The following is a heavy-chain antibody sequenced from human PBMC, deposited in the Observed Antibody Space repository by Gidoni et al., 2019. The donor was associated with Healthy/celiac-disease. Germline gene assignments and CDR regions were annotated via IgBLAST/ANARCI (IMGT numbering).Heavy chain of an antibody. J-gene: IGHJ4*02. CDR3: AKGQPPVRYYFDY. CDR2: ISGSGGST. V-gene: IGHV3-23*01. D-gene: IGHD6-13*01. CDR1: GFTFSSYA. Sequence: EVQLLESGGGLVQPGGSLRPSCPPSGFTFSSYAMSWVRQAPGKGLEWVSAISGSGGSTYYADSVKGRFTISRDNSKNTLYLQMNSLRAEDTAVYYCAKGQPPVRYYFDYWGQGTLVTVSS.